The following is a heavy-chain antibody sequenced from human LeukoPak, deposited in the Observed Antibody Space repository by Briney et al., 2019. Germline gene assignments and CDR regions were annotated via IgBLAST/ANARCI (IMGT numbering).Heavy chain of an antibody. D-gene: IGHD3-22*01. CDR1: GYTFTGYY. Sequence: ASVKVSCKASGYTFTGYYMHWVRQAPGQGLEWMGRINPNSGGTNYAQKFQGGVTMTRDTSISTAYMELSRLRSDDTAVYYCARAYDSSGGGNWFDPWGQGTLVTVSS. CDR2: INPNSGGT. CDR3: ARAYDSSGGGNWFDP. V-gene: IGHV1-2*06. J-gene: IGHJ5*02.